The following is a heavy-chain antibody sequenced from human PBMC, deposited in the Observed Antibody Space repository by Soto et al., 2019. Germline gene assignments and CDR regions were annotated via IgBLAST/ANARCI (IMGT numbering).Heavy chain of an antibody. V-gene: IGHV1-3*01. CDR2: INAGNGNT. CDR1: GYTFTSYA. CDR3: ARPLGGCTIFGVDPVLDG. J-gene: IGHJ6*02. D-gene: IGHD3-3*01. Sequence: ASVKVSCKASGYTFTSYAMHWVRQAPGQMLEWMGLINAGNGNTKYSQKFQGRVTITRDTYSSTAYMELSSLRSEDTAVYYCARPLGGCTIFGVDPVLDGWGQGTTVTV.